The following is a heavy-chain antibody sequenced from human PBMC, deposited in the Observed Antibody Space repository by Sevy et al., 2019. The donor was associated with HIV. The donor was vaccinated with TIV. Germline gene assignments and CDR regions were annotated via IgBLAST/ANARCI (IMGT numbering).Heavy chain of an antibody. CDR1: GYTFTSYG. V-gene: IGHV1-18*01. J-gene: IGHJ4*02. D-gene: IGHD2-15*01. Sequence: ASVKVSCKASGYTFTSYGISWVRQAPGQGLEWMGWISAYNGNTNYAQKLQGRVTMTTDTSTSTAYMELRSLRSDDTAVYYCARDSDIVVVVAATSYQGYWGQGTLVTVSS. CDR3: ARDSDIVVVVAATSYQGY. CDR2: ISAYNGNT.